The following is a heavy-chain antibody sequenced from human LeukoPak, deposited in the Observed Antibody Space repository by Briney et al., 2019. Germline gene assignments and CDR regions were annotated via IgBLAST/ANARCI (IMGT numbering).Heavy chain of an antibody. CDR2: ISSSSSYI. CDR3: ARWPLPGYSGQSYYYGMDV. J-gene: IGHJ6*02. CDR1: GFTFSSYS. D-gene: IGHD5-12*01. V-gene: IGHV3-21*01. Sequence: PGGSLRLSCAASGFTFSSYSMNWVRQAPGKGLEWASSISSSSSYIYYADSVKGRFTISRDNAKNSLYLQMNSLRAEDTAVYYCARWPLPGYSGQSYYYGMDVWGQGTTVTVSS.